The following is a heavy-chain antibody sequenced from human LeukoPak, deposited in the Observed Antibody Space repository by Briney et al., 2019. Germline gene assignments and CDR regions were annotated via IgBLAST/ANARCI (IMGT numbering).Heavy chain of an antibody. V-gene: IGHV4-59*01. CDR3: ARATYSNYVYYFDY. D-gene: IGHD4-11*01. Sequence: SETLSLTCTVCVDSISSDYWSWIRQPPGKGLEWIGYIYYSGSTNYNPSLKSRVTISIDTSKNQFSLKMSSVTAADTAVYYCARATYSNYVYYFDYWGQGTLVTVSS. J-gene: IGHJ4*02. CDR2: IYYSGST. CDR1: VDSISSDY.